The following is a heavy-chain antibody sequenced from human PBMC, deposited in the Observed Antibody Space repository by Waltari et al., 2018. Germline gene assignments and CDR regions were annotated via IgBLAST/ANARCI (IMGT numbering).Heavy chain of an antibody. J-gene: IGHJ6*02. CDR1: GFTFHNYT. CDR3: AGGYSSYYGMDV. Sequence: EVQLVESGGGLVKPGGSLRLSCAAFGFTFHNYTMNWVHQAPGKGLEWVSSISSTSSDIYYADSVKGRFTISRDNAKSSLYLQLNSLRAEDTAVYYCAGGYSSYYGMDVWGQGTTVTVSS. CDR2: ISSTSSDI. V-gene: IGHV3-21*02. D-gene: IGHD6-13*01.